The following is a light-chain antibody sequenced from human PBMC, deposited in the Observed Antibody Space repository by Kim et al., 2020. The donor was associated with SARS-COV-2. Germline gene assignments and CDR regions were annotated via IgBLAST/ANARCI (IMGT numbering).Light chain of an antibody. CDR2: GKN. CDR1: SLRSYY. V-gene: IGLV3-19*01. Sequence: SSELTQDPAVSVALGQTVRITCQGDSLRSYYATWYQQKPGQAPILVIYGKNNRPSGIPDRFSRSSSGNTASLTITGTQAGDEADYYCNSRDSNDNVVFGGGTQLTVL. J-gene: IGLJ2*01. CDR3: NSRDSNDNVV.